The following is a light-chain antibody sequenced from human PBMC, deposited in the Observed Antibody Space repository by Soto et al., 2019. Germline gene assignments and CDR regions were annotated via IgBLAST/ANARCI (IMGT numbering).Light chain of an antibody. J-gene: IGKJ2*01. CDR3: QQGYDTPRT. CDR2: TAS. V-gene: IGKV1-39*01. CDR1: QPIGDS. Sequence: DIQVTQSPSSLAASIGDRVTISCRSSQPIGDSLHWYQQRSGSPPKLLIYTASTLHTGVPFRFAGSGSGSDFTLTITDLQPEDSATYYFQQGYDTPRTFCQGTQLEI.